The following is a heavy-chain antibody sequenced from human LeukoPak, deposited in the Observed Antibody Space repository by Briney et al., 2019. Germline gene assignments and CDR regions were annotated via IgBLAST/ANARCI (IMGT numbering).Heavy chain of an antibody. D-gene: IGHD3-16*01. CDR3: ARGSPPGD. J-gene: IGHJ4*02. V-gene: IGHV3-48*03. CDR2: ISSSGTII. Sequence: PGGSLRLSCTASGFTFSSYEMNWVRQAPGKGLEWVSHISSSGTIIYYADSVKGRFTISRDNAKNSLYLQMNTLRVDDTAVYYCARGSPPGDWGQGTLVTVSS. CDR1: GFTFSSYE.